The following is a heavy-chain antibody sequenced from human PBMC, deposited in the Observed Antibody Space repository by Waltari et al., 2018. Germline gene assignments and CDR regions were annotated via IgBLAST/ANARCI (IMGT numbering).Heavy chain of an antibody. J-gene: IGHJ6*02. CDR2: IYTSGST. CDR1: GGSISSGSYY. Sequence: QVQLQESGPGLVKPSQTLSLTCTVSGGSISSGSYYWSWIRQPPGTGLEWIGRIYTSGSTNYNPSLKSRVTISVDTSKNQFSLKLSSVTAADTAVYYCARTITMVRGLRVDYGMDVWGQGTTVTVSS. V-gene: IGHV4-61*02. D-gene: IGHD3-10*01. CDR3: ARTITMVRGLRVDYGMDV.